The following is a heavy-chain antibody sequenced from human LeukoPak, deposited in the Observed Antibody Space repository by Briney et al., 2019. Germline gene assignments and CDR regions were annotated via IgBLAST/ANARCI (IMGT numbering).Heavy chain of an antibody. Sequence: GGSLRLSCAASGFTFSTYGMPWVRQAPGKGLEWVAFIRYDGSNKYYADSVKGRFTISRDNSKNTLYLQMNSLRAEDTAVYYCAKAGSIRFDYWGQGTLVTVSS. CDR1: GFTFSTYG. J-gene: IGHJ4*02. V-gene: IGHV3-30*02. CDR2: IRYDGSNK. D-gene: IGHD1-26*01. CDR3: AKAGSIRFDY.